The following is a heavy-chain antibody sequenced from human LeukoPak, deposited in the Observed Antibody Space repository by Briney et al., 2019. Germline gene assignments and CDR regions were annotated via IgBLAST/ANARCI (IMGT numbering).Heavy chain of an antibody. V-gene: IGHV4-59*12. J-gene: IGHJ5*02. CDR3: AKHNAHYDLWCGTLPAGWFDP. CDR1: GGSISSYY. D-gene: IGHD3-3*01. Sequence: SPSETLSLTCTVSGGSISSYYWSWIRQPPGKGLEWIGYIYYSGSTNYNPSLKSRVTISVDTSKNQFSLKLSSVTAADTAVYYCAKHNAHYDLWCGTLPAGWFDPWGQGTLVTVSS. CDR2: IYYSGST.